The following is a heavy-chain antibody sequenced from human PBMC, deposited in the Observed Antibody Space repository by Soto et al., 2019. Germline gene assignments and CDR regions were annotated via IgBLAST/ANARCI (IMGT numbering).Heavy chain of an antibody. Sequence: EVQLLESGGGLVQPGGSLRLSCAASGFTFRSYAMSWVRQAPGKGLEWVSAISGSGGSTYYADSVKGRFTISRDNSKNTLYLQMNSLRGEDTAVYYCAKDRPSDFWSGAAFDYWGQGTLVTVSS. CDR1: GFTFRSYA. CDR3: AKDRPSDFWSGAAFDY. J-gene: IGHJ4*02. D-gene: IGHD3-3*01. V-gene: IGHV3-23*01. CDR2: ISGSGGST.